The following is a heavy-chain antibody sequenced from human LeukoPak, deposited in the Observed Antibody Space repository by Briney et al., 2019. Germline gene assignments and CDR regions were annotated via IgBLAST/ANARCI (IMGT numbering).Heavy chain of an antibody. CDR2: ISYDGSNK. Sequence: GRSLRLSCAASGFTFSSYGMHWVRQAPGKGLEWVAVISYDGSNKYYADSVKGRFTISRDNSKNTLYLQMNSLRAEDTAVYYCANTGGFDPRGDWSQGTLVTVSS. J-gene: IGHJ4*02. V-gene: IGHV3-30*18. D-gene: IGHD3-9*01. CDR1: GFTFSSYG. CDR3: ANTGGFDPRGD.